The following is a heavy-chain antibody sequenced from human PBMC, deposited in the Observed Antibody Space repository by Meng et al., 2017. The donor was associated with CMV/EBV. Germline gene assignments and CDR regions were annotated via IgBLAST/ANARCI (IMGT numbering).Heavy chain of an antibody. CDR3: AKWGHSGYDP. V-gene: IGHV3-23*01. CDR2: ISGDGYTT. Sequence: GGSLRLSCVASGFTFSSYSMSWVRQAPGKGLEWVSVISGDGYTTFYADSAKGRFTISRDDSKNTLYLQMNSLRVEDTAVYYCAKWGHSGYDPWGQGTLVTVSS. J-gene: IGHJ5*02. CDR1: GFTFSSYS. D-gene: IGHD5-12*01.